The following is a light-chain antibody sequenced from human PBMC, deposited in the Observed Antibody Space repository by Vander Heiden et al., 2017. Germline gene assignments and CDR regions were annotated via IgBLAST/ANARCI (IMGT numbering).Light chain of an antibody. Sequence: QSALTQPVSVSGSPGQSLTISCTGTSSDVGGYNYDSWYQQYPGKAPQLVIYDVSNRPSGLSTRFSGSKSGNTASLTISGLQAEDEADYYCSSYTGSSTLIFGGGTKLTVL. CDR3: SSYTGSSTLI. CDR1: SSDVGGYNY. J-gene: IGLJ2*01. V-gene: IGLV2-14*03. CDR2: DVS.